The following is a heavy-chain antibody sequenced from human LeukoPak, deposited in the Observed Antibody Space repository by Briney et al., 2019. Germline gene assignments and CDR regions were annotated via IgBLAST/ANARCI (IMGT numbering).Heavy chain of an antibody. CDR3: ARVSQQLFFYYYYYYMDV. V-gene: IGHV7-4-1*02. CDR2: INTNTGNP. Sequence: GASVKVSCKASGYTFTSYYMHWVRQAPGQGLEWMGWINTNTGNPTYAQGFTGRFVFSLDTSVSTAYLQISSLKAEDTAVYYCARVSQQLFFYYYYYYMDVWGKGTTVTVSS. J-gene: IGHJ6*03. D-gene: IGHD6-13*01. CDR1: GYTFTSYY.